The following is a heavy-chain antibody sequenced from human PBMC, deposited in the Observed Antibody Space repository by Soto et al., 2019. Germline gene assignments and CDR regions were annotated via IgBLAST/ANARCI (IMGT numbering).Heavy chain of an antibody. CDR3: ARAPAVAGALRFVY. V-gene: IGHV1-2*02. CDR2: INPNSGGT. J-gene: IGHJ4*02. D-gene: IGHD6-19*01. Sequence: GASVKVSCKASGYTFTGYYMHWVRQAPGQGLEWMGWINPNSGGTNYAQKFQGRATMTRDTSISTAYMELSRLRSDDTAVYYCARAPAVAGALRFVYWGQGTLVTVSS. CDR1: GYTFTGYY.